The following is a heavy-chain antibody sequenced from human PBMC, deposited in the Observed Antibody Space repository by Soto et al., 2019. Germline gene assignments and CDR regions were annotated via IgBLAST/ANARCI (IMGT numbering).Heavy chain of an antibody. CDR3: ARAHQIIVPAAVAYHYVLDV. D-gene: IGHD2-2*01. CDR2: ISVYNGNT. V-gene: IGHV1-18*01. CDR1: GYTFTSYG. Sequence: QVQLVQSGAEVKKPGASVKVSCKSSGYTFTSYGISWMRLAPGQGLECMGWISVYNGNTNYAQNFQGRVTMTTDTSTSTAYMELGSLRSDDTAVYYCARAHQIIVPAAVAYHYVLDVWGQGTTVTVSS. J-gene: IGHJ6*02.